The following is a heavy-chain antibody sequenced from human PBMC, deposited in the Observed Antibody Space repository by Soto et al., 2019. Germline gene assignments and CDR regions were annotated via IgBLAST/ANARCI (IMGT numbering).Heavy chain of an antibody. CDR3: ARDQIVVVPAAHNWFDP. J-gene: IGHJ5*02. D-gene: IGHD2-2*01. CDR1: GYTFTSYG. V-gene: IGHV1-18*01. CDR2: ISAYNGNT. Sequence: ASVKVSCKASGYTFTSYGIGWVRRAPGQGLEWMGWISAYNGNTNYAQKLQGRVTMTTDTSTSTAYMELRSLRSDDTAVYYCARDQIVVVPAAHNWFDPWGQGTLVTVSS.